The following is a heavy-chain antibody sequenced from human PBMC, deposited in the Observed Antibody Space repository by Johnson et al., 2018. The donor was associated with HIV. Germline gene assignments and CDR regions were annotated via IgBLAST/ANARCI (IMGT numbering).Heavy chain of an antibody. D-gene: IGHD5-18*01. CDR1: GFTVSSNY. J-gene: IGHJ3*02. CDR2: VYSGAST. V-gene: IGHV3-66*01. CDR3: VNGAFKTWIQLWATWGAYDAFDI. Sequence: MLLVESGGGVVRPGGSLRLSCAASGFTVSSNYMSWVRQAPGKGLEWVSGVYSGASTYYADSVKGPVTLPRDHAKNSRYLQMNSLRAEDTAVYYCVNGAFKTWIQLWATWGAYDAFDIWGQGTMVTVSS.